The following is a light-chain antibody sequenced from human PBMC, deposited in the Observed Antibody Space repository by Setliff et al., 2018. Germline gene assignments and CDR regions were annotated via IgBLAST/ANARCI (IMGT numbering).Light chain of an antibody. CDR3: QQYNSHSSRT. V-gene: IGKV1-5*03. J-gene: IGKJ1*01. CDR2: KAS. Sequence: IQMTQSPSTLSASVGDRVTITCRASQSISTWLAWYQQKPGKAPKLLIYKASSLQSGVPSRFSGSGSGTEFTLTISSLQPDDFATYYCQQYNSHSSRTFGQGTKV. CDR1: QSISTW.